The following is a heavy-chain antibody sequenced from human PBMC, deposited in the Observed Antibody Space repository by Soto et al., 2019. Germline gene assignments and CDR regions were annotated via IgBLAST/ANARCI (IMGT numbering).Heavy chain of an antibody. CDR1: GFTFSSYG. V-gene: IGHV3-30*18. D-gene: IGHD2-15*01. CDR3: AKESVAAKYFDY. Sequence: QVQLVESGGGVVQPGRSLRLSCAASGFTFSSYGMHWVRQAPGKGLEWVAVISYDGSNEYYADSVKGRFTISRDNSKNTLYLQMNSLRAEDTAVYYCAKESVAAKYFDYWGQGTLVTVSS. CDR2: ISYDGSNE. J-gene: IGHJ4*02.